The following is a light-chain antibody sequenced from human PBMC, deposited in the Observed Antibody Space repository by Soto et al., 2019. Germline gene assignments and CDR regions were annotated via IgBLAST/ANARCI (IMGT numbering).Light chain of an antibody. CDR1: QPVTNY. CDR2: AAS. V-gene: IGKV1-39*01. Sequence: DIQMTQSPSSLSASVGDRVTITCRASQPVTNYLSWYQQKPGKAPKLFIYAASRLQSGVPSRFSGSGSGTDFTLTISGLLPEDFATYYCQQNYRTPPTFGGGTKVDIK. CDR3: QQNYRTPPT. J-gene: IGKJ4*01.